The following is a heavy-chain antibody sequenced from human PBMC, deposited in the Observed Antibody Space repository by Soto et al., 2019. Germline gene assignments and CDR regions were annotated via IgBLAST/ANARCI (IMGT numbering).Heavy chain of an antibody. CDR1: GFRFEQYV. CDR2: VSPTGDTV. CDR3: LKDAPNGSIDD. Sequence: VQVVASGGGLVQPGRSLRLSCSVSGFRFEQYVMHWVRQGPRKGLECVSTVSPTGDTVAYADSVEGRFTVSRDNAKNSVYLQMNSLKGDDTAFYYCLKDAPNGSIDDWGQGTLVTVSS. V-gene: IGHV3-9*01. D-gene: IGHD3-10*01. J-gene: IGHJ4*02.